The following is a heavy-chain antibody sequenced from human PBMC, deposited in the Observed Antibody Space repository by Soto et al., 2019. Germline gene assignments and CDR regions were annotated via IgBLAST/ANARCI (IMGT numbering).Heavy chain of an antibody. Sequence: QVQLQESGPGLVKPSGTLSLTCAVSGGSISSSNWWSWVRQPPGKGPEWIGEIYHSGSTNYNPSLKSRGTISVYTSKHQFSLKLSSVTAADTAVYYCARVVGGYYYGMDVWGQGTTVTVSS. V-gene: IGHV4-4*02. CDR2: IYHSGST. CDR1: GGSISSSNW. D-gene: IGHD2-2*01. CDR3: ARVVGGYYYGMDV. J-gene: IGHJ6*02.